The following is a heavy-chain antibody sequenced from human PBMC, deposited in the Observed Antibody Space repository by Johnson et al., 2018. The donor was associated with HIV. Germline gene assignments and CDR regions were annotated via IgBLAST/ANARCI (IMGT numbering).Heavy chain of an antibody. V-gene: IGHV3-30-3*01. J-gene: IGHJ3*02. CDR2: ISYDGSNK. CDR1: GFTFSSYA. Sequence: QVQLVESGGGVVQPGRSLRLSCAASGFTFSSYAMHWVRQAPGKGLEWVAVISYDGSNKYYTDSVKARFTISRDNSKKTLYLQMNSLRAEDTAVYYCARDRRDDFWSGYSHGFDIWGQGTMVTVSS. D-gene: IGHD3-3*01. CDR3: ARDRRDDFWSGYSHGFDI.